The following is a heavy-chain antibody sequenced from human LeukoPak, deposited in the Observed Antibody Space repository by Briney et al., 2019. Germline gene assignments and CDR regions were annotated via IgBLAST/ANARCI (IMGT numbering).Heavy chain of an antibody. D-gene: IGHD4-11*01. CDR2: IYNSGST. V-gene: IGHV4-59*11. J-gene: IGHJ6*03. CDR3: ARGVLTTVTYFMDV. Sequence: SETLSLTCTVSGDSFSSHQWSWIRQPPGKGLEWIGYIYNSGSTNYNPSLKSRVAISVDTPKNQFSLELSSVAAADTAVYYCARGVLTTVTYFMDVWGKGTTVTVSS. CDR1: GDSFSSHQ.